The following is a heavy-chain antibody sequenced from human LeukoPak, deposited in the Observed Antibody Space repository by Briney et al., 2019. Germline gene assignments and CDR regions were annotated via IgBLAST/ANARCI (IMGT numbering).Heavy chain of an antibody. V-gene: IGHV1-18*01. CDR2: ISAYNGNT. J-gene: IGHJ6*03. CDR3: ARDGVWLGDPNYYYYMDV. D-gene: IGHD3-10*01. CDR1: GYTFTSYG. Sequence: ASVKVSCKASGYTFTSYGISWVRQAPGQGLEWMGWISAYNGNTNYAQKLQGRVTMTTDTSTSTAYMELRSLRSDDTAVYYCARDGVWLGDPNYYYYMDVWGKGTTVTVSS.